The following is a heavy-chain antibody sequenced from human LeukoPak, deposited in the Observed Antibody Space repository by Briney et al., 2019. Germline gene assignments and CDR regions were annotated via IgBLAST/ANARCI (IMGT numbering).Heavy chain of an antibody. V-gene: IGHV4-59*01. CDR2: ISYSGTT. CDR3: ASYHYDSSRFDY. CDR1: GGSISSYY. Sequence: PSETLSLTCTVSGGSISSYYWSWIRQPPGKGLEWIGYISYSGTTNYNPSLKSRVTMSVDTSKNQFSLKLRSVNAADTAVYYCASYHYDSSRFDYWGQGTLVTVSS. D-gene: IGHD3-22*01. J-gene: IGHJ4*02.